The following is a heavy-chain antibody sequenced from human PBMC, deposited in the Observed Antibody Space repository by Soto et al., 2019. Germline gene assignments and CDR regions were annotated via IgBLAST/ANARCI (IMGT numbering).Heavy chain of an antibody. CDR3: ASPRYYDSSGYYPD. V-gene: IGHV4-39*01. D-gene: IGHD3-22*01. CDR1: GGSISSSSYY. J-gene: IGHJ4*02. CDR2: IYYSGST. Sequence: SETLSLTCTVSGGSISSSSYYWGWIRQPPGKGLEWIGSIYYSGSTYYNPSLKSRVTISVDTSKNQFSLKLSSVTAADTAVYYCASPRYYDSSGYYPDWGQGTLVTVSS.